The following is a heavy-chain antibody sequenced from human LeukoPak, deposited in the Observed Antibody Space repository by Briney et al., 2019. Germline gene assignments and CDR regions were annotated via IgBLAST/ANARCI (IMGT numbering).Heavy chain of an antibody. CDR2: IRYDGSTK. V-gene: IGHV3-30*02. J-gene: IGHJ3*02. CDR3: AKDLRYHDSTDAFDI. CDR1: GFPFSSFC. Sequence: GSLRLSCAGSGFPFSSFCMHWVRPAPGKGLEWVAIIRYDGSTKHYSDSVKGRFTFSRDKYKNTPYLQLNSLRAEDTAAYYCAKDLRYHDSTDAFDIWGQGTMVTVSS. D-gene: IGHD3-22*01.